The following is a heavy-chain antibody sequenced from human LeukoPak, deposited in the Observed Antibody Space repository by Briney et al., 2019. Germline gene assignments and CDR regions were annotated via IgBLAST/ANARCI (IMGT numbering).Heavy chain of an antibody. CDR2: INHSGST. V-gene: IGHV4-34*01. CDR3: ASGNADSYAFDI. CDR1: GGSFSGYY. J-gene: IGHJ3*02. Sequence: SETLSLTCAVYGGSFSGYYWSWIRQPPGKGLEWIGEINHSGSTNYNPSLKSRVTISVDTSKNQFSLKLSSVTAADTAVYYCASGNADSYAFDIWGQGTMVTVSS. D-gene: IGHD4-17*01.